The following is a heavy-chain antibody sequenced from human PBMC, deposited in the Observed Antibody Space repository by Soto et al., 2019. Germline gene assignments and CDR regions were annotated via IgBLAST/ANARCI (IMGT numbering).Heavy chain of an antibody. CDR1: GGSFSGYY. CDR2: INHSGST. J-gene: IGHJ6*02. D-gene: IGHD6-13*01. CDR3: SSLTLGIAAAGILDYYYGMDV. V-gene: IGHV4-34*01. Sequence: SETLSLTCAVYGGSFSGYYWSWIRKPPGKGLEWIGEINHSGSTNYNPSHKSRVTISVDTSKNQFSLNLSSVTATDTAVYYCSSLTLGIAAAGILDYYYGMDVWGQGTTVTVSS.